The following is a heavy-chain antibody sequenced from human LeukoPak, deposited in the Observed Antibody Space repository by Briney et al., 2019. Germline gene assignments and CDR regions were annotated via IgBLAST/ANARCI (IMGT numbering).Heavy chain of an antibody. CDR2: IYYSGST. D-gene: IGHD2-2*02. Sequence: SETLSLTCTVSGGSISSSSYYWGWIRQPPGKGLEWIGSIYYSGSTYYNPSLKSRVTISVDTSKNQFSLKLSSVTAADTAVYYCARFVRALYEVQPYSDYWGQGTLVTVSS. J-gene: IGHJ4*02. CDR1: GGSISSSSYY. CDR3: ARFVRALYEVQPYSDY. V-gene: IGHV4-39*01.